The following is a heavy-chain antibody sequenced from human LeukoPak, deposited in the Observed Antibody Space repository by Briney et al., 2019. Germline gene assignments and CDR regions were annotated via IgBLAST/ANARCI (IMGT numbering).Heavy chain of an antibody. CDR3: ASVTGFDAFDI. D-gene: IGHD2-21*02. J-gene: IGHJ3*02. Sequence: ASVKVSCKASGYTFTSYYMHWVRQAPGQGLEWMGIINPSGGSTSYAQKFQGRVTMTRDTSTSTVYMELSSLRSDDTALYYCASVTGFDAFDIWGQGTMVTVSS. CDR1: GYTFTSYY. CDR2: INPSGGST. V-gene: IGHV1-46*01.